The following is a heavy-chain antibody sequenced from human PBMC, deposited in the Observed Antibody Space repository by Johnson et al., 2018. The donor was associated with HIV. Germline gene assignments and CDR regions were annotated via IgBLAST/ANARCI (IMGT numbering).Heavy chain of an antibody. CDR1: GFTFSKSW. CDR2: IYENENII. J-gene: IGHJ3*02. Sequence: VQLVESGGGLVQPGGSLRLSCAASGFTFSKSWMHWVRQAPGQGLVCVAGIYENENIINYADSVKGRFTISRDNARDTLYLQMNSLRAEDTAVYYCAREVDAFDMWGQGTLVTVSS. CDR3: AREVDAFDM. V-gene: IGHV3-74*01.